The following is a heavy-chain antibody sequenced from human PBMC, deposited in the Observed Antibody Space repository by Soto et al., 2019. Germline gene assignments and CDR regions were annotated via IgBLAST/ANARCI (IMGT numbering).Heavy chain of an antibody. CDR3: TTRYIVGATQSY. V-gene: IGHV3-15*07. D-gene: IGHD1-26*01. CDR1: GFTFSSYA. Sequence: GGSLRLSCAASGFTFSSYAMNWVRQAPGKGLEWVGRIKSKTDGGTTDYAAPVKGRFTISRDDSKNTLYLQMNSLKTEDTAVYYCTTRYIVGATQSYWGQGTLVTVSS. CDR2: IKSKTDGGTT. J-gene: IGHJ4*02.